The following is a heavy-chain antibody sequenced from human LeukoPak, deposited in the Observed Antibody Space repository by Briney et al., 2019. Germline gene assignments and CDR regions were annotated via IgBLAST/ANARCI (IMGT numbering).Heavy chain of an antibody. CDR3: ASDFVTAAYNFDY. V-gene: IGHV3-30*01. Sequence: GGSLRLSCAASGFTFSDYAMHWVRQAPGKGLEWVAVISYHGGNKYYPDSVKGRFTISRDNSKNTLYLQMNSLRAEDTAVYYCASDFVTAAYNFDYWGQGTLVTVSS. CDR1: GFTFSDYA. D-gene: IGHD6-25*01. J-gene: IGHJ4*02. CDR2: ISYHGGNK.